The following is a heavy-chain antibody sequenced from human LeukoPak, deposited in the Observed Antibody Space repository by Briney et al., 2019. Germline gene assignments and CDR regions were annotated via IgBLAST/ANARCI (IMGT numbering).Heavy chain of an antibody. D-gene: IGHD2-15*01. Sequence: GRSLRLSCAPSGFTLGMYAMRWVRQAPGKGLEWVAGISYNGSNEFYSDSVKGRFTIARDNSKNTVLLQMDSLRAEDTGVYHCAKDRGGSGSYYFDYRGQGTLVTVSS. V-gene: IGHV3-30-3*01. J-gene: IGHJ4*02. CDR3: AKDRGGSGSYYFDY. CDR1: GFTLGMYA. CDR2: ISYNGSNE.